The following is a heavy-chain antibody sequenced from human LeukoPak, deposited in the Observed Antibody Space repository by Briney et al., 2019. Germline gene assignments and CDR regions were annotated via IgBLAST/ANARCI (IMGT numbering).Heavy chain of an antibody. Sequence: SETLSLTCTVSGGSISSYYWSWIRQPPGKGLEWIGYIYHSGSTYYNPSLKSRVTISVDRSKNQFSLKLSSVTAADTAVYYCARETTVTHWYFDLWGRGTLVTVSS. D-gene: IGHD4-17*01. CDR3: ARETTVTHWYFDL. CDR2: IYHSGST. CDR1: GGSISSYY. J-gene: IGHJ2*01. V-gene: IGHV4-59*12.